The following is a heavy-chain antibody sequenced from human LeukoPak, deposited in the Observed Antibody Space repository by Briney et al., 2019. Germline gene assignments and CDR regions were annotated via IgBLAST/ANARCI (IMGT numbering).Heavy chain of an antibody. CDR3: ARRGDSSTWYGVDY. V-gene: IGHV4-30-2*01. CDR2: IYHSGST. Sequence: ASQTLSLTCTVPGGSISSGGYYWSWIRQPPGKGLEWIGYIYHSGSTYYNPSLKSRVTISIDRSKNQFSLKLSSVTAADTAVYYCARRGDSSTWYGVDYWGQGTLVTVSS. D-gene: IGHD6-13*01. CDR1: GGSISSGGYY. J-gene: IGHJ4*02.